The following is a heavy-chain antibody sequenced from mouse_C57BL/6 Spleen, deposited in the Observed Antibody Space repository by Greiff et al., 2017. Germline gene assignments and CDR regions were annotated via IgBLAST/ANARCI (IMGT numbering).Heavy chain of an antibody. CDR2: IDPSDSYT. D-gene: IGHD1-1*02. Sequence: QVQLQQPGAELVKPGASVKLSCKASGYTFTSYWMQWVKQRPGQGLEWIGEIDPSDSYTNYNQKFKGKATLTVDTSSSTAYMQLSSLTSEDSAVYYCAGGGSGWYFDVWGTGTTVTVSS. V-gene: IGHV1-50*01. J-gene: IGHJ1*03. CDR3: AGGGSGWYFDV. CDR1: GYTFTSYW.